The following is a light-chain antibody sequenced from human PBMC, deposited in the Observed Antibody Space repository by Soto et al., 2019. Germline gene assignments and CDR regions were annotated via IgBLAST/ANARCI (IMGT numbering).Light chain of an antibody. Sequence: EIVMPRSPATLSVPPGERATLSCRARQSVSSYLAWYQQKPGQAPRLLIYGASTRATGIPARFSGGGSGTDFSLTISRLDPEDFAVYYCQQRSNWPWTFGQGTKVDIK. V-gene: IGKV3-15*01. CDR3: QQRSNWPWT. CDR1: QSVSSY. CDR2: GAS. J-gene: IGKJ1*01.